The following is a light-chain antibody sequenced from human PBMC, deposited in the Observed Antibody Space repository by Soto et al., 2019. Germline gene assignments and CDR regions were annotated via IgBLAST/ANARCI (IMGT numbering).Light chain of an antibody. CDR3: QVWDIGSGVA. Sequence: SYVLTQAPSVSVAPGKTATITCGGNNIGSKGVHWYQQKPGQAPVLVIYYDSDRPSGIPERFSGSNSGSTATLTISRVEAGDEADYYCQVWDIGSGVAFGGGTKVTVL. CDR2: YDS. J-gene: IGLJ2*01. V-gene: IGLV3-21*04. CDR1: NIGSKG.